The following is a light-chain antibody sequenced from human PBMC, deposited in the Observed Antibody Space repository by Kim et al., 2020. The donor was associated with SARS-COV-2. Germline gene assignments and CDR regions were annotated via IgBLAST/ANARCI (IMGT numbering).Light chain of an antibody. CDR2: DAS. CDR1: QSVSSF. Sequence: LSPGERAPLSCRASQSVSSFLAWYQQRPGQAPRLLIYDASNRATDIPAKFSGRGSGTDFTLTISSLEPEDFAVYYCQQRSNWPLTFGGGTTVEIK. CDR3: QQRSNWPLT. J-gene: IGKJ4*01. V-gene: IGKV3-11*01.